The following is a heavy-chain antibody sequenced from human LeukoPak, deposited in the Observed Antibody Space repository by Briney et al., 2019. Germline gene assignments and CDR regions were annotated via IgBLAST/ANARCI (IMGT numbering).Heavy chain of an antibody. V-gene: IGHV4-39*07. J-gene: IGHJ4*02. CDR2: IYNGRTT. D-gene: IGHD4-17*01. CDR3: ARDDYGFDY. CDR1: GDSISSTSHH. Sequence: PSETLSLTCAVSGDSISSTSHHWGWIRQSPGKGLEWIGSIYNGRTTYYNPSLNSRVTISVLTSKNQFSLQLNSVTAADTAVYYCARDDYGFDYWGQGTLVTVSS.